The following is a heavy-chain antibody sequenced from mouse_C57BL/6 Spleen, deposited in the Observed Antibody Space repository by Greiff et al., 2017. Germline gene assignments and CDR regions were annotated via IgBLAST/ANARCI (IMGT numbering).Heavy chain of an antibody. J-gene: IGHJ4*01. D-gene: IGHD3-2*02. CDR1: GFTFSDYG. V-gene: IGHV5-17*01. CDR3: AMEGSGYEGYYAMDY. Sequence: EVQLVESGGGLVKPGGSLKLSCAASGFTFSDYGMHWVRQAPEKGLEWVAYISSGSSTIYYADTVKGRFTISRDTAKNTLFLQMTSLRSEDTAMYYCAMEGSGYEGYYAMDYWGQGTSVTVSS. CDR2: ISSGSSTI.